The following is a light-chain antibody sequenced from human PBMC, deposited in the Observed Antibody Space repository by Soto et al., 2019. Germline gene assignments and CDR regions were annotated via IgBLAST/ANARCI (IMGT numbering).Light chain of an antibody. J-gene: IGLJ2*01. CDR3: AAWDDSLRGLE. CDR2: NNS. Sequence: QSVLTQPPSASRTPGQMVTISCSGSSSNIGSNTVNWNQQLPGMAPKLLIYNNSQRPTGVPDRFSGSKSGTSASLAISGLQSEDEADYYCAAWDDSLRGLEFGGGTKLTVL. CDR1: SSNIGSNT. V-gene: IGLV1-44*01.